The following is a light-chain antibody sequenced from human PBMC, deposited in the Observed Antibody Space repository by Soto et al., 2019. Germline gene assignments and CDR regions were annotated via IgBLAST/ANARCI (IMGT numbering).Light chain of an antibody. V-gene: IGKV3-20*01. CDR1: QSVTSNY. Sequence: IVLTQSPGTLSLSPGERANLSCRASQSVTSNYIAWYQQKLGQAPRLILFGASSRATGIPDRFSGSGSGTDFSLTISRLEPEDFAVYYCQQYGSSVWTFGQGTKVEIK. J-gene: IGKJ1*01. CDR3: QQYGSSVWT. CDR2: GAS.